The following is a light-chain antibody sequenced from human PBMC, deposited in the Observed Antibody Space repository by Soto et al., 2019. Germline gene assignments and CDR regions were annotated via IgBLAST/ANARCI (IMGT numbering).Light chain of an antibody. Sequence: EIVMTQSPATLSVSPGERATLSCRASQSVSSNLAWYQQKPGQAPRFLIYGASTRATGIPARFSGSGSGTECTLTISSLQSEDFAVYYCQQYNNWPPWTFGLGTKVEIK. CDR2: GAS. CDR3: QQYNNWPPWT. V-gene: IGKV3-15*01. J-gene: IGKJ1*01. CDR1: QSVSSN.